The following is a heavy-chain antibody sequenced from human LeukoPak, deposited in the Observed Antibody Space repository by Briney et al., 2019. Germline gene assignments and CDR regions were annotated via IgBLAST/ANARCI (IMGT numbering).Heavy chain of an antibody. D-gene: IGHD3-22*01. V-gene: IGHV1-69*05. CDR3: ASEGNYDSSGYSRYNYYYMDV. CDR1: GGTFSSYS. CDR2: IIPAFGTA. Sequence: SVKVSCKGSGGTFSSYSISWVRQAPGQGLEWMGGIIPAFGTAHYAQKFQGRVTFTTDESTTTAYMELRSLRSEDTAVYYCASEGNYDSSGYSRYNYYYMDVWGKGSAVTVSS. J-gene: IGHJ6*03.